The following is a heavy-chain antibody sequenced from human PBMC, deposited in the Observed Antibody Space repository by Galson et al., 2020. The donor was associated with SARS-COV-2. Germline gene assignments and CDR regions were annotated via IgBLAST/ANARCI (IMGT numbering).Heavy chain of an antibody. J-gene: IGHJ4*02. V-gene: IGHV4-38-2*02. Sequence: SETLSLTCSVSGYSISSGYFWAWIRQTPGEGLEWMGSIYHSGTTLYNPSLQSRLTISVDTSENQFSLKLDSVTAADTAVYYCTTYSLMVISPTPLRADYWGQGTLVTVPS. CDR2: IYHSGTT. CDR3: TTYSLMVISPTPLRADY. D-gene: IGHD2-8*01. CDR1: GYSISSGYF.